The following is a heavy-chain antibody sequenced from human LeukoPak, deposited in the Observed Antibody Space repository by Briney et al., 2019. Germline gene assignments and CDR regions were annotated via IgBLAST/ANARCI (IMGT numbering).Heavy chain of an antibody. CDR2: ISGSGGST. J-gene: IGHJ4*02. CDR3: AKAPPSSWTPFDY. D-gene: IGHD2-2*01. Sequence: PGGSLRLSCAASGFLFSVYAMSWVRQAPGKGLEWVSVISGSGGSTYYADSVKGRFTISRDNSKNTLYLQINSLRAEDTAVYYCAKAPPSSWTPFDYWGQGTLVTVSS. V-gene: IGHV3-23*01. CDR1: GFLFSVYA.